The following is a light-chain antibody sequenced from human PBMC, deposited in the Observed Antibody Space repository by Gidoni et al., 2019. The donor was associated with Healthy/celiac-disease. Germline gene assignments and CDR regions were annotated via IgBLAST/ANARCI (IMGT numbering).Light chain of an antibody. J-gene: IGKJ5*01. V-gene: IGKV3-11*01. CDR1: QSVSSY. Sequence: EIVLTQSPATLYLSPGERATLSCRASQSVSSYLAWYQQKPGQAPRLLIYDASNRATGIPARFSGSGSGTDFTLTISSLESEDFAVYYCQQRSNWPPTFGQXTRLEIK. CDR2: DAS. CDR3: QQRSNWPPT.